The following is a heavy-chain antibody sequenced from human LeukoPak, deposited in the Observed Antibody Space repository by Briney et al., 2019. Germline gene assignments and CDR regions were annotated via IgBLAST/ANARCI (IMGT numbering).Heavy chain of an antibody. J-gene: IGHJ4*02. D-gene: IGHD5-18*01. Sequence: SSETLSLTCAVYGGSFSGYYWSWIRQPPGKGRKWMGEINHSGSTNYNPSLKSRVTISVDTSKNQFSLKLSSVTAADTAVYYCARGKRIQLWWNFDYWGQGTLVTVSS. CDR3: ARGKRIQLWWNFDY. CDR2: INHSGST. V-gene: IGHV4-34*01. CDR1: GGSFSGYY.